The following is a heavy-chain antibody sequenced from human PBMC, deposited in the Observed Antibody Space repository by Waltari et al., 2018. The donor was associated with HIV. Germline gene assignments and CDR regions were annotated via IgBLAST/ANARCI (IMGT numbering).Heavy chain of an antibody. Sequence: EVQMLESGGGLVQPGGSLRLSCAASGFTFYNYAIPWVRQAPGKGLEWVSSITGSGGNIFRGDSVKGRFIIARDNSKNRLYLQMSSLRGEDTAVYYCAKGSELVPAAMSLDSWGQGTLVTVSS. CDR3: AKGSELVPAAMSLDS. CDR2: ITGSGGNI. D-gene: IGHD2-2*01. CDR1: GFTFYNYA. V-gene: IGHV3-23*01. J-gene: IGHJ4*02.